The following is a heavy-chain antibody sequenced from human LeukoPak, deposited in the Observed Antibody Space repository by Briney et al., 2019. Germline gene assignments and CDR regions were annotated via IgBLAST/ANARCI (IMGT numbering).Heavy chain of an antibody. J-gene: IGHJ4*02. CDR1: GYKFTDDY. Sequence: ASVKVSCKASGYKFTDDYMHWVRQAPGQGLEFMGWINPDSGFTNYAQKVKGRVTMTRDTSNSTAYLEVRSLTSDDTAVYYCAPTAEAYTSWWKVWGQGTLVTVSS. CDR3: APTAEAYTSWWKV. V-gene: IGHV1-2*02. CDR2: INPDSGFT. D-gene: IGHD3-16*01.